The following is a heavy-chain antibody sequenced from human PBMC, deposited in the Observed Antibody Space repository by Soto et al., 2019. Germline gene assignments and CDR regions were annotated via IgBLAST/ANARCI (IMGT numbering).Heavy chain of an antibody. CDR1: GFTFSTYA. CDR3: AKDGSYSSSWLAN. D-gene: IGHD6-13*01. Sequence: GGSLRLSCAASGFTFSTYAMSWVRQAPGKGLEWVSGISGRAGRTYHADSVKGRFTMSRDNSKNTLYLQMNSLRAEDTAVYYCAKDGSYSSSWLANWGQGTLVTVA. CDR2: ISGRAGRT. J-gene: IGHJ4*02. V-gene: IGHV3-23*01.